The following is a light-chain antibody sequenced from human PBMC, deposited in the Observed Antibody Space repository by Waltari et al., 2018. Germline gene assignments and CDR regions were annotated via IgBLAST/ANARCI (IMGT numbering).Light chain of an antibody. Sequence: VLTQSPGTLSLSPGERATLSCRASQSITKKYFAWYQQKPGQAPRLLIYGASSRAAGVPDRFRGSGSGTDFTLTISRLEPEDFAVYYCQQYGCSVTDTFGQGTKLEVK. CDR1: QSITKKY. J-gene: IGKJ2*01. V-gene: IGKV3-20*01. CDR2: GAS. CDR3: QQYGCSVTDT.